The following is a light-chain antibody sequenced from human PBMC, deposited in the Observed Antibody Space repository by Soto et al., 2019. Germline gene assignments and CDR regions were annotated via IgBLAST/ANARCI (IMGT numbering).Light chain of an antibody. CDR3: QQYNNWPPL. J-gene: IGKJ5*01. V-gene: IGKV3-20*01. Sequence: PGERASLSCGASQSISSSFLAWYQQKPGQAPRLLIYGASSRATGIPDRFSGTGSETDFTLTISRLEPEDFAVYYCQQYNNWPPLFGQGTRLEIK. CDR1: QSISSSF. CDR2: GAS.